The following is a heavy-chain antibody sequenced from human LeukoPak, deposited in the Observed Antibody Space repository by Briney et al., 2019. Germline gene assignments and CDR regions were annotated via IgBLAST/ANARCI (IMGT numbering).Heavy chain of an antibody. CDR1: GGSISSGGYY. V-gene: IGHV4-61*08. Sequence: SQTLSLTCTVSGGSISSGGYYWSWIRQHPGKGLEWIGYIYYSGSTNYNPSLKSRVTISVDTSKNQFSLKLSSVTAADTAVYYCAREGGGGAVALDYWGQGTLVTVSS. CDR2: IYYSGST. CDR3: AREGGGGAVALDY. J-gene: IGHJ4*02. D-gene: IGHD6-19*01.